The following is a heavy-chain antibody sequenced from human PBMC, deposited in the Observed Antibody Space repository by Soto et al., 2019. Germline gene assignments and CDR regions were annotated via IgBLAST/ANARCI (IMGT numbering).Heavy chain of an antibody. Sequence: PGGSLRLSCAAPGFTFSDYYMSWIRQAPGKGLEWVSYISSSSSYTNYADSVKGRFTISRDNAKNSLYLQMNSLRAEDTAVYYCAREGARKVLRYFDWPYWGQGTLVTVSS. CDR1: GFTFSDYY. J-gene: IGHJ4*02. D-gene: IGHD3-9*01. V-gene: IGHV3-11*06. CDR2: ISSSSSYT. CDR3: AREGARKVLRYFDWPY.